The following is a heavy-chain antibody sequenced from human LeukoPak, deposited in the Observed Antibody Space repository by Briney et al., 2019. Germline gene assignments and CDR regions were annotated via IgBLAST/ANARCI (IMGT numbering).Heavy chain of an antibody. CDR3: ARDSDCSGDCYHDY. CDR1: GFTFSSYS. D-gene: IGHD2-21*02. V-gene: IGHV3-21*01. Sequence: GGSLRLSCAASGFTFSSYSMNWVRQAPGKGLEWVSYISSSGGYIYYANSVKGRFTISRDNAKTSLYLHMNSLRAEDTAVYYCARDSDCSGDCYHDYWGQGTLVTVSS. CDR2: ISSSGGYI. J-gene: IGHJ4*02.